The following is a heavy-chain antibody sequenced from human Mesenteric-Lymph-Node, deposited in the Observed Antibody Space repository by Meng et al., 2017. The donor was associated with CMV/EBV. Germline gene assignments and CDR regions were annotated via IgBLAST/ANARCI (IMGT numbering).Heavy chain of an antibody. CDR2: ISYDGSNR. D-gene: IGHD2-2*01. CDR3: ARPVTSSPHAFGY. CDR1: GFTLSSNF. J-gene: IGHJ4*02. Sequence: GESLKISCVSSGFTLSSNFMHWVRQAPGKVLEWVAVISYDGSNRYYANSLKGRFIISRNKSKNTLYLQMNSLRVDDTAVYYCARPVTSSPHAFGYWGPGTLVTVSS. V-gene: IGHV3-30*03.